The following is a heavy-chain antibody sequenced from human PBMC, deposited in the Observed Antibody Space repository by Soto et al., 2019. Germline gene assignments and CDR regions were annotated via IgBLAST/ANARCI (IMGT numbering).Heavy chain of an antibody. CDR2: IYHSGST. J-gene: IGHJ4*02. V-gene: IGHV4-30-2*01. Sequence: QLQLQESGSGLVKPSQTLSLTCAVSGGSTSGGGYSWSWIRQPPGKGLEWIGYIYHSGSTYYNPSLKSRVTMSVDRSKNQLSLRLSSVTAADTAVYARVPDYWGQGTLVTVSS. CDR1: GGSTSGGGYS. CDR3: VPDY. D-gene: IGHD3-10*01.